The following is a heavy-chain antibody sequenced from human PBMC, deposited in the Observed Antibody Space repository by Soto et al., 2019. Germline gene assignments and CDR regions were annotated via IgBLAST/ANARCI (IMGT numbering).Heavy chain of an antibody. Sequence: QVQLQESGPGLVKPSWTLSLTCAVSGGSISSSNWWSGVRQPPGKGLEWIGEIYHSGSTNYNPSLKRRVTISVDTSKNQFSMKLSSVTAADTAVYYCASVRGGYYYAMDVWGQGTTVTVSS. CDR3: ASVRGGYYYAMDV. J-gene: IGHJ6*02. D-gene: IGHD3-10*02. V-gene: IGHV4-4*02. CDR1: GGSISSSNW. CDR2: IYHSGST.